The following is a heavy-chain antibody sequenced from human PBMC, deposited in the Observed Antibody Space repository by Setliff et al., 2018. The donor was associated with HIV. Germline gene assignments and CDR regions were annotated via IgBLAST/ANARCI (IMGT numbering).Heavy chain of an antibody. J-gene: IGHJ5*02. CDR3: ALANIVSTARWNH. Sequence: SVKVSCKTSGYIFSGYYLHWLRRAPGQGLEWMGWINYNNGDTQYADEFQGRVTMTRDTSTSTVYVDLNRPTSDDTAVYYCALANIVSTARWNHWGRGTLVTVS. CDR1: GYIFSGYY. D-gene: IGHD3-16*02. CDR2: INYNNGDT. V-gene: IGHV1-2*02.